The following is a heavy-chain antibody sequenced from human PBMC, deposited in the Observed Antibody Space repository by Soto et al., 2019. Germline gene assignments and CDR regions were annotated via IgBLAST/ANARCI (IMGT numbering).Heavy chain of an antibody. J-gene: IGHJ6*02. Sequence: QVQLVQSGAEVKKPGSSVKVSCKASGGTFSSYAISWVRQAPEQGLEWMGGIIPIFGTANYAQKFQGRVTITADESTSTAYMELSSLRSEDTAVYYCARGAVVPAATHYYYYYGMDVWGQGTTVTVSS. CDR3: ARGAVVPAATHYYYYYGMDV. CDR1: GGTFSSYA. V-gene: IGHV1-69*01. CDR2: IIPIFGTA. D-gene: IGHD2-2*01.